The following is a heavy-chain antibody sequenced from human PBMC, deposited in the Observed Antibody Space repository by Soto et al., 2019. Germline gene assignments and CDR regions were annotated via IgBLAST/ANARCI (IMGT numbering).Heavy chain of an antibody. D-gene: IGHD6-19*01. CDR2: INPSGGST. CDR3: ARVEVEYSSGWNDAFDI. V-gene: IGHV1-46*03. CDR1: GYTFTSYY. Sequence: QVQLVQSGAEVKKPGASVKVSCKASGYTFTSYYMHWVRQAPGQGLEWMGIINPSGGSTSYAQKFQGRVTMTRDTSTSTVYMELSSLRSEDTAVYYCARVEVEYSSGWNDAFDIWGQGPMVTVSS. J-gene: IGHJ3*02.